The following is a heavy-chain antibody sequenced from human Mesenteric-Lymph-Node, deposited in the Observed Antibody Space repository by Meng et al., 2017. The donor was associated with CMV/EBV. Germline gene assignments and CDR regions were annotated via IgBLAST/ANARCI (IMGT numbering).Heavy chain of an antibody. CDR3: ARGGDDSSGYYLFDF. J-gene: IGHJ4*02. V-gene: IGHV1-69*01. CDR2: IIPFLGTP. D-gene: IGHD3-22*01. CDR1: GGTFRSYA. Sequence: YGGTFRSYAFSWVRQAPGQGLEWMGGIIPFLGTPNYAQKFQGRVTISAAESTTTAYMELTSLRSEDTAIYYCARGGDDSSGYYLFDFWGQGTLVTVSS.